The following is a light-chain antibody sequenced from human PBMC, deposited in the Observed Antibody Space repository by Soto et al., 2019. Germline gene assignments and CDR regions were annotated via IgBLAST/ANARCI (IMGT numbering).Light chain of an antibody. V-gene: IGKV1-12*01. CDR1: QDISTY. CDR2: AAS. Sequence: DIQMTQSPSSVSASVGDIVTITCRASQDISTYLAWYQQRPGKAPNLLIYAASTLQSGVPSRFSGSGSGTDLSLTISSLQPEDSATYYCQQTNSFPLTFGGGTKVEIK. CDR3: QQTNSFPLT. J-gene: IGKJ4*01.